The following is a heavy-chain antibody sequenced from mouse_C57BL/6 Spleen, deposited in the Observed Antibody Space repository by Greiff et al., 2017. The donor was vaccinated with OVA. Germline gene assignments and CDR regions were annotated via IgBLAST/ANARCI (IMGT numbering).Heavy chain of an antibody. CDR3: APFYDHGEYYAMDY. Sequence: VQLQQSGAELVRPGASVTLSCKASGYTFTDYEMHWVKQTPVHGLEWIGAIDPETGGTAYNQKFKGKAILTADKSSSTAYMELRSLTSEDSAVYYCAPFYDHGEYYAMDYWGQGTSVTVSS. CDR1: GYTFTDYE. CDR2: IDPETGGT. D-gene: IGHD2-4*01. J-gene: IGHJ4*01. V-gene: IGHV1-15*01.